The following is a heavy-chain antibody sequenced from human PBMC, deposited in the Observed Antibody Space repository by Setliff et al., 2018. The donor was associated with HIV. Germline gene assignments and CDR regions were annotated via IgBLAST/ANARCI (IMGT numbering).Heavy chain of an antibody. CDR2: IIPFHGTV. J-gene: IGHJ4*02. CDR1: GATFKTYA. V-gene: IGHV1-69*10. CDR3: ANSSDWPPYYFDH. Sequence: SVKVSCKAPGATFKTYAMSWVRQTPGQGLEWLGGIIPFHGTVNYAQKFRGRVTITTDKLMTIAYLDLNSLRAEDTALYYCANSSDWPPYYFDHWGQGTLVTVSS. D-gene: IGHD6-19*01.